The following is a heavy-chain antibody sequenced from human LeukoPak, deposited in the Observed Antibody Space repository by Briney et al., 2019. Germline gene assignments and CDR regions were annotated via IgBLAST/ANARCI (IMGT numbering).Heavy chain of an antibody. CDR2: ISYDGSNK. V-gene: IGHV3-30*03. CDR3: ARGDRYCSSTSCVDVPEGWFDP. Sequence: PGGSLRLSCAASGFTFSSFSSYGMHWVRQAPGKGLEWVATISYDGSNKYYTDSVKGRFTVSRDNSKNTLYLQMNSLRAEDAAVYYCARGDRYCSSTSCVDVPEGWFDPWGQGTLVTVSS. J-gene: IGHJ5*02. CDR1: GFTFSSFSSYG. D-gene: IGHD2-2*01.